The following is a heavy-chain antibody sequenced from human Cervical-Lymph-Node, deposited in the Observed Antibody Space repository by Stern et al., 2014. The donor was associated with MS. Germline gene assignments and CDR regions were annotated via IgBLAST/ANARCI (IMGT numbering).Heavy chain of an antibody. J-gene: IGHJ4*02. D-gene: IGHD3-9*01. CDR2: INPNSGGT. Sequence: QVQLVQSGAEVKKPGASVKVSCKASGYTFTGYYMHWVRQAPGQGLEWMGRINPNSGGTNYAQKFQGRVTMTRDTSISTAYMELSRLRSDDTAVYYCARGYYDILTGYYPFDSWGQGTLVTVSS. V-gene: IGHV1-2*06. CDR3: ARGYYDILTGYYPFDS. CDR1: GYTFTGYY.